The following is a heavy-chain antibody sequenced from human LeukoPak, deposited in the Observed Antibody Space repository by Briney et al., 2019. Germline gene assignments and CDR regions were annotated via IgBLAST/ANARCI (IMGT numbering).Heavy chain of an antibody. CDR1: GGSISSYY. CDR2: IYYSGST. V-gene: IGHV4-59*01. CDR3: ARSERGAFDI. Sequence: SETLSLTCTVSGGSISSYYWSWIRQPPGKGLEWIGYIYYSGSTNYNPSLKSRVTISVDTSKNQFSLKLSSVTAADTAVNYCARSERGAFDIWGQGTMVTVSS. J-gene: IGHJ3*02.